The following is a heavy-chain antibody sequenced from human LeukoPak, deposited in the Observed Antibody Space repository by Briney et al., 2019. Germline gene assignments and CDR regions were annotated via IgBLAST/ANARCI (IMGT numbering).Heavy chain of an antibody. D-gene: IGHD6-19*01. CDR2: IIPILGIA. J-gene: IGHJ5*02. CDR1: GGTFSSYA. V-gene: IGHV1-69*04. Sequence: ASVKVSCKASGGTFSSYAISWVRQAPGQGLGWMGRIIPILGIANYAQKFQGRVTITADKSTSTAYMELSSLRSEDTAVYYCARDVVAGIEWFDPWGQGTLVTVSS. CDR3: ARDVVAGIEWFDP.